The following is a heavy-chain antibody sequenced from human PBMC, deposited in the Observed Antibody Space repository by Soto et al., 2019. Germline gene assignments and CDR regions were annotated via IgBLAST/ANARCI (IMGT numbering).Heavy chain of an antibody. CDR3: ARGPNWGYRFDS. D-gene: IGHD7-27*01. Sequence: QVQLVQSGAEVKKPGSSVKVSCEASGGTFSGHAISWVRQAPGQGPEWMGGLIPLFGTTQHAQNFQDRLTITADKSTRTAYMELTRLRFEDTAIYYCARGPNWGYRFDSWGQGTLVTVSS. J-gene: IGHJ4*02. CDR1: GGTFSGHA. CDR2: LIPLFGTT. V-gene: IGHV1-69*06.